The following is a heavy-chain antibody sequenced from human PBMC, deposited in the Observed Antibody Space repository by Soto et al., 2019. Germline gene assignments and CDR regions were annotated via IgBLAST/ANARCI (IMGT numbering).Heavy chain of an antibody. D-gene: IGHD2-21*01. CDR2: INHSGRT. Sequence: QVQLQQWGAGLLKPSETLSLTCGVYGGSFSGYFWNWIRQPPGKGLEWIGEINHSGRTNYNPSVKSRVTIYADTSKNQFSLKLSSVTAADTAIYYCARGRRGAIDDAFDIWGQGTMVIVSS. CDR1: GGSFSGYF. J-gene: IGHJ3*02. V-gene: IGHV4-34*01. CDR3: ARGRRGAIDDAFDI.